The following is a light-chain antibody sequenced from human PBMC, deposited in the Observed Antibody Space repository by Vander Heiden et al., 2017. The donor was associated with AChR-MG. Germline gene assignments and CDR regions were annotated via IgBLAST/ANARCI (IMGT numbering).Light chain of an antibody. CDR2: DVS. J-gene: IGLJ2*01. CDR3: CSYAGSYTLV. Sequence: QSALPQPRSVSGSPGQSVTLSCTGTSTDVGGYNYVSWYQQHPGKAPKLIIYDVSKRPSGVPDRFSGSKSGNTASLTISGLQAGDEADYHCCSYAGSYTLVFGGGTKLTVL. V-gene: IGLV2-11*01. CDR1: STDVGGYNY.